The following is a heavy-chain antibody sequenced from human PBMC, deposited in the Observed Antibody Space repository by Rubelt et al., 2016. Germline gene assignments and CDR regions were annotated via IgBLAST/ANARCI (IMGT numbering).Heavy chain of an antibody. V-gene: IGHV4-34*02. CDR2: INHSGST. Sequence: QVQLKQWGAGLLKPSETLSLTCVVSGGSFSAYYWSWIRQPPGKGLEWIGEINHSGSTTYNPSLKSRVTMSVDTAKNQFPLRLGSVTAADTAVYFGTTISLTGTSARGYFGPWGQGTLVTVSS. D-gene: IGHD1/OR15-1a*01. CDR1: GGSFSAYY. CDR3: TTISLTGTSARGYFGP. J-gene: IGHJ5*02.